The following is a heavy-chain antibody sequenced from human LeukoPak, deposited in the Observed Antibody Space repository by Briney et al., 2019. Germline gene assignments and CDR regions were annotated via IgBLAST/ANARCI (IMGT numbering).Heavy chain of an antibody. CDR2: IGSIGDRT. CDR3: AKASRQAAVASPLDY. CDR1: GFTFNPYA. Sequence: GGSLRLSCAASGFTFNPYAMSWVRQAPGKGLEWVAGIGSIGDRTYYADSVKGRFTISRDNSKDTLFLQMNSLKADDTAVYYCAKASRQAAVASPLDYWGQGSLVTVSS. D-gene: IGHD6-19*01. J-gene: IGHJ4*02. V-gene: IGHV3-23*01.